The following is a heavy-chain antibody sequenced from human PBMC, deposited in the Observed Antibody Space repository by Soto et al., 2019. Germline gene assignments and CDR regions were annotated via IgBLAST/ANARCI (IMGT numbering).Heavy chain of an antibody. CDR3: VGHDYAHRKAFDI. V-gene: IGHV1-8*01. J-gene: IGHJ3*02. D-gene: IGHD4-17*01. Sequence: ASVKVSCKASGYTFTSYDINWVRQATGQGLEWMGWMNPNSGNTGYAQKFQGRVTMTRNNSISTAYMELSSLRSEDTAVYYCVGHDYAHRKAFDIWGQGTMVTVSS. CDR2: MNPNSGNT. CDR1: GYTFTSYD.